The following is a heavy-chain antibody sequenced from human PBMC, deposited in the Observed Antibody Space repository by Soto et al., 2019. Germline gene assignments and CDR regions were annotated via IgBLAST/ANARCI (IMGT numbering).Heavy chain of an antibody. CDR2: IDYSGST. J-gene: IGHJ4*02. Sequence: SETLSLTCTVSGGSISTSGDYWVWIRQPPGKGLEFIGSIDYSGSTYNPSLKSRVTISMDTSTNQFSLTLNSVTAPDTAVYYCARSRVGRDDLEYWGQGTLVTVSS. CDR1: GGSISTSGDY. CDR3: ARSRVGRDDLEY. V-gene: IGHV4-39*01. D-gene: IGHD1-26*01.